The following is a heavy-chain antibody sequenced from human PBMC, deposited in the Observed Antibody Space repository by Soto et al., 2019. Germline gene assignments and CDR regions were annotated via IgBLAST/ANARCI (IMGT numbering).Heavy chain of an antibody. CDR1: GFTFSSYA. V-gene: IGHV3-23*01. CDR2: ISGSGGTT. Sequence: EVQLLESGGGLVQPGGSLRLSCAASGFTFSSYAMSWVRQAPGKGLEWVSGISGSGGTTYYADSVKGRFTISRDNSKNTLYLQMNSLRAEDTAVYYCAKVYLVGATTGLDYWGQGTLVTVSS. J-gene: IGHJ4*02. D-gene: IGHD1-26*01. CDR3: AKVYLVGATTGLDY.